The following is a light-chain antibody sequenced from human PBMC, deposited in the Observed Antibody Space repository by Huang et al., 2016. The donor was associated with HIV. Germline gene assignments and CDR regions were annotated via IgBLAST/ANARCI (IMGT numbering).Light chain of an antibody. J-gene: IGKJ1*01. CDR1: QSISSSY. CDR2: GAS. CDR3: QQYGSSPPT. Sequence: EIVLTQSPGTLSLSPGERATLSRRASQSISSSYLAWYHQHPGQAPRRVIYGASSMVSGIPDRFSGSGSGTDFTLTISRLEPEDFAVYYCQQYGSSPPTFGQGTKVEIK. V-gene: IGKV3-20*01.